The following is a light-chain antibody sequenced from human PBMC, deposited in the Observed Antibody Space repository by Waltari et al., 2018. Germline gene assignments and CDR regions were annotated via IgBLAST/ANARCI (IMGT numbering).Light chain of an antibody. CDR1: SIGSQT. V-gene: IGLV3-21*02. CDR3: QVWDGSTDHRV. J-gene: IGLJ3*02. CDR2: DDT. Sequence: SFVLTHPPSVSVAPGHTATSTCLGNSIGSQTVNLYQQTPGQAPVVVIYDDTDRPPGIPDRFSGSNSGNTATLTISRVEAGDDADYYCQVWDGSTDHRVFGGGTKLTVL.